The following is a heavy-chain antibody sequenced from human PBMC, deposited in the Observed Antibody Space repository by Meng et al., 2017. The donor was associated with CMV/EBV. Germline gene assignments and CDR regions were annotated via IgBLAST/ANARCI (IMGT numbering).Heavy chain of an antibody. V-gene: IGHV1-18*01. CDR1: GYTVTRDG. D-gene: IGHD3-22*01. CDR2: TSAYKGNT. CDR3: ARPNYYDSSGYYPPDY. Sequence: SGYTVTRDGSSGVRQAPGQGLEWMGGTSAYKGNTNYAKKLQGRVTRTTDTSTSTDYMELRSLRSDDTAVYYCARPNYYDSSGYYPPDYWGQGTLVTVSS. J-gene: IGHJ4*02.